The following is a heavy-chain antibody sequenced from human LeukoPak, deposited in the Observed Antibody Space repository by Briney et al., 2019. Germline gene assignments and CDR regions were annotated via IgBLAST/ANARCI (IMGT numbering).Heavy chain of an antibody. J-gene: IGHJ4*02. Sequence: GGSLRLSCAASGFTFSSYAMSWVRQAPGKGLEWVANIKLDGSEKYYVDSVKGRFTISRDNAKNSLYLQMNSLRAEDTAVYYCAKDRGFWSGYLRSFDYWGQGTLVTVSS. CDR3: AKDRGFWSGYLRSFDY. D-gene: IGHD3-3*01. V-gene: IGHV3-7*03. CDR1: GFTFSSYA. CDR2: IKLDGSEK.